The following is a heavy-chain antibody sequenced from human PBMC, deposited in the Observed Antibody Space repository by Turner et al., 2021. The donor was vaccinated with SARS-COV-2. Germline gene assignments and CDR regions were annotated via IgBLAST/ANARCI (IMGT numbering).Heavy chain of an antibody. D-gene: IGHD3-22*01. CDR3: ARDVPTYYYDSSGYYTDAFDI. CDR1: GFTVSSYS. Sequence: VQMVESGGGLVKPGGSLRLSCVASGFTVSSYSMNWVRQAPGKGLEWVSSIRSSSSYIYYADSVKGRFTISRDNAKNSLYLQMNSLRAEDTAVYYCARDVPTYYYDSSGYYTDAFDIWGQGTMVTVSS. CDR2: IRSSSSYI. J-gene: IGHJ3*02. V-gene: IGHV3-21*01.